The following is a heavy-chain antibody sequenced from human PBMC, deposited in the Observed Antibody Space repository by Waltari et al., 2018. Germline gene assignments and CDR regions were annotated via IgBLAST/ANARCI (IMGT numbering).Heavy chain of an antibody. CDR1: GGSFSGYS. Sequence: QVQLQQWGAGLLKPSETLSLTCAVYGGSFSGYSWSWIRQPPGKGLEWIGEINHSGSTNYNPSLKSRVTISVDTSKNQFSLKLSSVTAADTAVYYCARGKDWYFDLWGRGTLVTVSS. CDR2: INHSGST. V-gene: IGHV4-34*01. J-gene: IGHJ2*01. CDR3: ARGKDWYFDL.